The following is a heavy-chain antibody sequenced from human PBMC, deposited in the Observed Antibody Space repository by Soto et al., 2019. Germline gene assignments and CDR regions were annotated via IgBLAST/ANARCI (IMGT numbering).Heavy chain of an antibody. V-gene: IGHV3-21*01. CDR3: ARLRTVYYYYYGMDV. J-gene: IGHJ6*02. D-gene: IGHD1-1*01. Sequence: GGSLRLSCAASGFTFSSYSMNWVRQAPGKGLEWVSSISSSSSYIYYADSVKGRFTISRDNAKNSLYLQMNSLRAEDTAVYYCARLRTVYYYYYGMDVWGQGTTVTVSS. CDR2: ISSSSSYI. CDR1: GFTFSSYS.